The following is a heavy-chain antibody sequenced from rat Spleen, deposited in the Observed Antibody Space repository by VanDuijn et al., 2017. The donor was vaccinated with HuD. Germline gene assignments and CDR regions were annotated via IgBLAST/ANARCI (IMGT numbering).Heavy chain of an antibody. CDR3: ARLHSGPDY. J-gene: IGHJ2*01. Sequence: EVQLVESGGGLVQPGRSLKLSCAASGYTFSRSAMAWVRQAPTKGLEWVATISYDGSSTFYRDSVKGRYTISRDNAKSTLFLQMDSLRSEDTATYYCARLHSGPDYWGQGVMVPVSS. CDR1: GYTFSRSA. V-gene: IGHV5-29*01. D-gene: IGHD4-3*01. CDR2: ISYDGSST.